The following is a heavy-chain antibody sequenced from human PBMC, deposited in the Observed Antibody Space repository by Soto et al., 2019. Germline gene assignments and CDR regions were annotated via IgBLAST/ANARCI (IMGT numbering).Heavy chain of an antibody. Sequence: GGSLRLSCAASGFTFSSYGMHWVRQAPGKGLEWVAVIWYDGSNKYYADSVKGRFTISRDNSKNTLYLQMNSLRAEDTAVYYCARGRVVPAARGYYGMDVWGQGTTVTVSS. D-gene: IGHD2-2*01. CDR1: GFTFSSYG. CDR3: ARGRVVPAARGYYGMDV. CDR2: IWYDGSNK. J-gene: IGHJ6*02. V-gene: IGHV3-33*01.